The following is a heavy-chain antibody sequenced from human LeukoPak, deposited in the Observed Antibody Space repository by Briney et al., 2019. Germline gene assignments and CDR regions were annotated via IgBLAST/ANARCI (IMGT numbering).Heavy chain of an antibody. V-gene: IGHV3-21*01. J-gene: IGHJ6*03. CDR2: ISSSSSYI. CDR3: ARDYSSSPFILGYMDV. D-gene: IGHD6-6*01. CDR1: RFTFSSYS. Sequence: PGGSLRLSCAASRFTFSSYSMNWVRQAPGKGLEWVSSISSSSSYIYYADSVKGRFTISRDNAKNSLYLQMNSLRAEDTAVYYCARDYSSSPFILGYMDVWGKGTTVTVSS.